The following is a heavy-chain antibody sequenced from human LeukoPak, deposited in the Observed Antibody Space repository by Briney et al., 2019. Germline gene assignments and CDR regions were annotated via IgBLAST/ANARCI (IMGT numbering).Heavy chain of an antibody. J-gene: IGHJ3*02. Sequence: PSETLSLTCTVSGYSISSGYYWGWIRQPPGKGLEWIGSIYHSGSTYYNPSLKSRVTISVDTSKNQFSLKLSSVTAADTAVYYCARSYYYDSSGYHAFDIWGQGTMVTVSS. D-gene: IGHD3-22*01. CDR1: GYSISSGYY. CDR3: ARSYYYDSSGYHAFDI. V-gene: IGHV4-38-2*02. CDR2: IYHSGST.